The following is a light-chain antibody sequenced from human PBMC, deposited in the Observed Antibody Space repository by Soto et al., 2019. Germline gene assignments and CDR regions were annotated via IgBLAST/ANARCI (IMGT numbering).Light chain of an antibody. CDR3: MQSTRWTWT. J-gene: IGKJ1*01. CDR1: QRLLSSDGNTY. CDR2: KXS. Sequence: VVMSKSPLSVPVTFGRPASISXRSSQRLLSSDGNTYLYWXHQRRGXSPRXXXYKXSNRDSGFPDRXSGSGSVTDFTLNISRVDAADVVVYYCMQSTRWTWTFGQGTKVDI. V-gene: IGKV2-30*01.